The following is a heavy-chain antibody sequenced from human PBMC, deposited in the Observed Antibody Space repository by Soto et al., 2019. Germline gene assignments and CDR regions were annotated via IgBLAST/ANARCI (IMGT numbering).Heavy chain of an antibody. CDR1: GFTFSSYA. CDR2: ISGSGGST. V-gene: IGHV3-23*01. J-gene: IGHJ3*02. D-gene: IGHD2-2*02. CDR3: AKSPDEDCSSTSCYTRAFDI. Sequence: GGSLRLSCAASGFTFSSYAMSWVRQAPGKGLEWVSAISGSGGSTYYADSVKGRFTISRDNSKNTLYLQMNSLRAEDTAVYYCAKSPDEDCSSTSCYTRAFDIWGQGTMVTVSS.